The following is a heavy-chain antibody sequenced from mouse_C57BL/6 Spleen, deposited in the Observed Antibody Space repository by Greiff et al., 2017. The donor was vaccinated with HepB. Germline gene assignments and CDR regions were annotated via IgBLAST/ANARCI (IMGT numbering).Heavy chain of an antibody. CDR3: TGAWFAY. J-gene: IGHJ3*01. V-gene: IGHV1-5*01. CDR1: GYTFNSYW. CDR2: IYPGNSDT. Sequence: VQLQQSGTVLARPGASVKMSCKTSGYTFNSYWMHWVKQRNGQGLEWIGAIYPGNSDTSYNQKFKCKAKLTAVTTASTAYMELSSLTNEDSAVYYCTGAWFAYWGQGTLVTVSA.